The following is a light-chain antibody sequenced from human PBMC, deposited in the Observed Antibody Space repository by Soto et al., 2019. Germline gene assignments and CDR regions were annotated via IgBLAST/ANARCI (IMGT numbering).Light chain of an antibody. CDR3: QQYGTSPQT. Sequence: ETVLTQSPGTLSLSPGERATLSCRASQSVSSSYLAWYQQKPGQAPRLLIYATSSRATGIPDRFSGSGSGTDFTLTISRLEREDVVVYYCQQYGTSPQTFGQGTNLEIK. CDR1: QSVSSSY. V-gene: IGKV3-20*01. J-gene: IGKJ2*01. CDR2: ATS.